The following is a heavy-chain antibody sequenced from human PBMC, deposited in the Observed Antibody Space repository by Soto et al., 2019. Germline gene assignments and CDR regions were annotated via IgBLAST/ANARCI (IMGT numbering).Heavy chain of an antibody. Sequence: SETLSLTCTVSGASISSGYWSWIRQSPGKGLEWIGYIYYDGRTHYNPSVRSRVIISVDTSKNQFSLILTSVTAADTAVYYCARELFSATPPSYYGMDVWGQGTTVT. D-gene: IGHD2-15*01. J-gene: IGHJ6*02. CDR3: ARELFSATPPSYYGMDV. V-gene: IGHV4-30-4*01. CDR2: IYYDGRT. CDR1: GASISSGY.